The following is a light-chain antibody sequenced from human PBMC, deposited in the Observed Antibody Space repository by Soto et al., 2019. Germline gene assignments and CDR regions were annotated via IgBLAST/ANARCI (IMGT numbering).Light chain of an antibody. V-gene: IGLV1-51*01. J-gene: IGLJ2*01. CDR2: DND. Sequence: QSVLTQPPSVSAAPGQKVTISCSGSSSNIGNNYVSWYQHLPGAAPKLLICDNDRRFPGIPDRFSGSRSGTSATLDITGLQTGDEADCYGGTWENSLSVGVFGGGTKLTVL. CDR1: SSNIGNNY. CDR3: GTWENSLSVGV.